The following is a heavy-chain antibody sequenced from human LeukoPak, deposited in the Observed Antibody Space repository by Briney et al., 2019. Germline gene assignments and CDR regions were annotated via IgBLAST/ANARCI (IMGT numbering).Heavy chain of an antibody. Sequence: PSETLSLTCTVSGGSISSSSYYWGWIRQPPGKGLEWIGSIYYSGSTYYNPSLKSRVTISVDTSKNQFSLKLSSVTAADTAVYYCARHPFRGGSYRPNWFDPWGQGTLVTVSS. CDR3: ARHPFRGGSYRPNWFDP. CDR2: IYYSGST. J-gene: IGHJ5*02. V-gene: IGHV4-39*01. CDR1: GGSISSSSYY. D-gene: IGHD3-16*02.